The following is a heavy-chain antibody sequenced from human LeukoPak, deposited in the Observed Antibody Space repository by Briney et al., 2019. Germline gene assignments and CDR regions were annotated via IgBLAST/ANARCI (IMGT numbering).Heavy chain of an antibody. CDR1: GSTFSSYA. D-gene: IGHD2-8*01. V-gene: IGHV3-23*01. Sequence: PGGSLRLSCAASGSTFSSYAMSWVRQAPGKGLEWVSAISGSGGSTYYADSVKGRFTISRDNSKNTLYLQMSSLRAEDTAVYYCAKTPFNGVWGGYFDYWGQGTLVTVSS. CDR3: AKTPFNGVWGGYFDY. CDR2: ISGSGGST. J-gene: IGHJ4*02.